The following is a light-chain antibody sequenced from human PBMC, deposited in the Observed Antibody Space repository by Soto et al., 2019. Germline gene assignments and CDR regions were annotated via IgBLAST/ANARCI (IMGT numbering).Light chain of an antibody. CDR2: GAS. Sequence: EIVLTQSPGTLSLSPGERATLSCRTSHSVDSTRLAWYQQKPGQAPRLLIYGASGRATGIPDRFGGSGSGTDFTLTISRLEPEDFAVYYCQHYGDSRTFGQGTKVDIK. CDR3: QHYGDSRT. V-gene: IGKV3-20*01. CDR1: HSVDSTR. J-gene: IGKJ1*01.